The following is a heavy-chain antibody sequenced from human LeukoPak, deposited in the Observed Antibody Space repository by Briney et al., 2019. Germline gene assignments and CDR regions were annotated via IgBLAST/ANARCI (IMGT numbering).Heavy chain of an antibody. CDR1: GYTFTSYD. J-gene: IGHJ5*02. D-gene: IGHD3-10*01. V-gene: IGHV1-8*01. Sequence: ASVKLSCKASGYTFTSYDINWVRQATGQGLEWMGWMNSNSGNTGYAQKFQGRVTMTRNTSISTAYMELSSLRSEDTAVYYCAREGGSVSYNWFDPWGQGTLVTVSS. CDR3: AREGGSVSYNWFDP. CDR2: MNSNSGNT.